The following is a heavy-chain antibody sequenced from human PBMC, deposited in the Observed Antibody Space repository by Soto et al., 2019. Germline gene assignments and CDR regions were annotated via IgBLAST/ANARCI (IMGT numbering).Heavy chain of an antibody. J-gene: IGHJ5*02. Sequence: QVQLVQSGAEVKKTGSSVKVSCKASGGTFSRYAISWVRQAPGQGLEWMGGIIPIFGTANYAQKFQGRVTITADESTSTAYMERSSLRFEDTAVYYCARAIGGPTTTGWLDPWGQGTLVTVAS. V-gene: IGHV1-69*01. D-gene: IGHD1-26*01. CDR1: GGTFSRYA. CDR2: IIPIFGTA. CDR3: ARAIGGPTTTGWLDP.